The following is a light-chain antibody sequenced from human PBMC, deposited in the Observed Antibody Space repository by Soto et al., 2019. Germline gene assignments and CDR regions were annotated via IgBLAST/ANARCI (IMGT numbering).Light chain of an antibody. Sequence: QAVVTQPPSASGTPGQRVTISCSGSSSNIGPNTVSWYQQLPGTAPKLLIYSNNQRPSGVPDRFSGSESGTSASLAISGLQSEDEADYYCQSYGNNYQVFGGGTKLTVL. J-gene: IGLJ3*02. CDR3: QSYGNNYQV. V-gene: IGLV1-44*01. CDR2: SNN. CDR1: SSNIGPNT.